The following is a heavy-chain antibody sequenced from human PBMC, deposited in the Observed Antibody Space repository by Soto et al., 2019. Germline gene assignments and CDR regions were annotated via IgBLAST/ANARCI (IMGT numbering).Heavy chain of an antibody. CDR3: ARGPPQTNYSSSWGYFDY. CDR1: GGSISSYY. Sequence: PSETLSLTCTVSGGSISSYYWSWIRQPAGKGLEWIGRIYTSGSTNYNPSLKSRVTMSVDTSKNQFSLKLSSVTAADTAVYYCARGPPQTNYSSSWGYFDYWGQGTLVTVYS. V-gene: IGHV4-4*07. D-gene: IGHD6-13*01. J-gene: IGHJ4*02. CDR2: IYTSGST.